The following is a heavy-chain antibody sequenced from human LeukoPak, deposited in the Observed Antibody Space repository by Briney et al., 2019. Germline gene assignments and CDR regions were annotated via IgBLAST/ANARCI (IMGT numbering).Heavy chain of an antibody. CDR3: ARDQGGFNWNIRDDAFDI. CDR2: IYYSGST. Sequence: PSETLSLTCTVSGGSISSYYWSWIRQPPGKGLDWIGDIYYSGSTNYNPSLKSRVTISVDTSKNQFSLKLSSVTAADTAVYYCARDQGGFNWNIRDDAFDIWGQGTMVTVSS. D-gene: IGHD1-1*01. CDR1: GGSISSYY. J-gene: IGHJ3*02. V-gene: IGHV4-59*01.